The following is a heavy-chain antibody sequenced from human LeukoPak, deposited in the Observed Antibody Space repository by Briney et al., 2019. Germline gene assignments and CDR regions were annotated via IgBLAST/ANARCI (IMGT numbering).Heavy chain of an antibody. V-gene: IGHV3-7*01. Sequence: PGGSLRLSCAASGFTVSSNYMSWVRQAPGKGLEWVANIKEDGSEKYYVDSVKGRFSISRDNAKDLLYLQINSLRVEDTAVYYCARNSFAELFLLGSAYGMDVWGQGTTVTVSS. CDR3: ARNSFAELFLLGSAYGMDV. J-gene: IGHJ6*02. D-gene: IGHD3-10*01. CDR2: IKEDGSEK. CDR1: GFTVSSNY.